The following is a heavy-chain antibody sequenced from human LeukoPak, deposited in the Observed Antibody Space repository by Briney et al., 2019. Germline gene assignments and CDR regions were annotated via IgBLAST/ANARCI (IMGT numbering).Heavy chain of an antibody. J-gene: IGHJ4*02. V-gene: IGHV5-51*01. CDR3: ALIAAAGMW. Sequence: XXIXXVRPVPXKGLEWMGLIYPGYSDTRYSPSFQAHFTISADKSISTAYLQWSSLNASDTSMYYCALIAAAGMWWGQGTLVTVSS. D-gene: IGHD6-13*01. CDR2: IYPGYSDT. CDR1: XX.